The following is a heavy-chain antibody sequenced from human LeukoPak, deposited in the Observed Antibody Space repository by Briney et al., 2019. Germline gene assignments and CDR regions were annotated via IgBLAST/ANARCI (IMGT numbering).Heavy chain of an antibody. CDR3: AKDNHPFYDNENHEFDF. J-gene: IGHJ4*02. V-gene: IGHV3-30*02. CDR2: IRYDGNNK. CDR1: GFTFSDFG. D-gene: IGHD3-22*01. Sequence: GGSLRLSCAASGFTFSDFGMHWVRQAPGKGLEWVALIRYDGNNKYYADSVKGRFTISRDNSKNTVYLQMNSLRPGDTAMYYCAKDNHPFYDNENHEFDFWGQGTLVTVSS.